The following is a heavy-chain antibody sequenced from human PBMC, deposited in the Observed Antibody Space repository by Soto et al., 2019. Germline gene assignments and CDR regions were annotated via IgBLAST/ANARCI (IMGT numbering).Heavy chain of an antibody. J-gene: IGHJ3*02. Sequence: ASVKVSCKASGYTFINYDIHWVRQAPGQGLEWMGWINPNSGGTNYAQKFQGRVTMTRDTSISTAYMELSRLRSDDTAVYYGARDLGGGEAFDSWSQGTMVTVSS. CDR1: GYTFINYD. CDR2: INPNSGGT. D-gene: IGHD3-16*01. CDR3: ARDLGGGEAFDS. V-gene: IGHV1-2*02.